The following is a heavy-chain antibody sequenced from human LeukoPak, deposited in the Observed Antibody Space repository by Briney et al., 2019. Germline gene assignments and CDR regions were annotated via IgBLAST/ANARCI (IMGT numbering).Heavy chain of an antibody. V-gene: IGHV4-59*01. J-gene: IGHJ2*01. CDR3: ARISSWGTYWYFDL. D-gene: IGHD7-27*01. CDR1: GASISSYY. CDR2: YSGST. Sequence: SETLSLTCTVSGASISSYYWSWIRQPPGKGLEWIGYYSGSTKYNPSLESRVTISVDTSKNQFSLKLSSVTAADTAMYFCARISSWGTYWYFDLWGRGTLVTVSS.